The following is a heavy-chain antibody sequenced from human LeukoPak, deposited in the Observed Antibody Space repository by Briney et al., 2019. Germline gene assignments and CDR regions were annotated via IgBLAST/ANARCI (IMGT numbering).Heavy chain of an antibody. CDR2: ISSSGHTT. D-gene: IGHD6-19*01. J-gene: IGHJ4*02. CDR3: AKGSGQSIPVSGTVFGY. V-gene: IGHV3-23*01. Sequence: GSLRLSSAASGFTFSAFPMSWVPQALGKGLEWGSGISSSGHTTSYADSVKGRFTISSDNSKNTLYLQIDSLGAEETAIYHCAKGSGQSIPVSGTVFGYWGEGTVVTVSS. CDR1: GFTFSAFP.